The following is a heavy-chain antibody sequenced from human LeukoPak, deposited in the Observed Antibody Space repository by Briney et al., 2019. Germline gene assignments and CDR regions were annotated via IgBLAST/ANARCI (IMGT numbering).Heavy chain of an antibody. CDR3: AKDLEYSGSGTSGAFDY. Sequence: PGGSLRLSCVASGFTFRSYGLHCVRQAPGKGLAGVAFIRYDGSTKYYTNSVKGRFTISRDNSKNTMYLQMNSLRAEDTAVYYCAKDLEYSGSGTSGAFDYWGQGTLVSVSS. J-gene: IGHJ4*02. CDR2: IRYDGSTK. D-gene: IGHD3-10*01. CDR1: GFTFRSYG. V-gene: IGHV3-30*02.